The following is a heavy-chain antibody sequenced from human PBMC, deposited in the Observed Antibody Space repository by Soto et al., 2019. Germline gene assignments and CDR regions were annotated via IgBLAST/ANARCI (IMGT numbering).Heavy chain of an antibody. CDR2: IYYSGST. Sequence: LSLTCTVSGGSISSYYWSWIRQPPGKGLEWIGYIYYSGSTNYNPSLKSRVTISVDTSKNQFSLKLSSVTAADTAVYYCARHNGTLYVGYYYDMDVWGQGTTVTVSS. D-gene: IGHD3-16*01. CDR3: ARHNGTLYVGYYYDMDV. CDR1: GGSISSYY. J-gene: IGHJ6*02. V-gene: IGHV4-59*08.